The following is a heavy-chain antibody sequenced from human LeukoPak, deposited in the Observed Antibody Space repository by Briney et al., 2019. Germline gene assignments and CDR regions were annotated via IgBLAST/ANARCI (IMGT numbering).Heavy chain of an antibody. V-gene: IGHV3-30*18. CDR1: GFTFSSYG. CDR2: ISYDGSNK. Sequence: GGSLRLSCAASGFTFSSYGMHWVRQAPGKGLDWVAVISYDGSNKYYADSVKGRFTISRDNSKNTLYLQMNSLRAEDTAVYYCAKGSRIVVVPAEGYWGQGTLVTVSS. CDR3: AKGSRIVVVPAEGY. D-gene: IGHD2-2*01. J-gene: IGHJ4*02.